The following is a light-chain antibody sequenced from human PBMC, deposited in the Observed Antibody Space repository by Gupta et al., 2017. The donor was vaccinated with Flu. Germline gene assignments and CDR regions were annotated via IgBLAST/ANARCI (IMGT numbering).Light chain of an antibody. V-gene: IGKV1-39*01. J-gene: IGKJ2*01. CDR2: AAS. Sequence: PSSLSASVGDRVTITCRASQSISSYLNWYQQKPGKAPKLLIYAASSLQSGVPSRFSGSGSGTDFTLTISRLQPEDFATYYCQQSDSTPFTFGQGTKMEIK. CDR3: QQSDSTPFT. CDR1: QSISSY.